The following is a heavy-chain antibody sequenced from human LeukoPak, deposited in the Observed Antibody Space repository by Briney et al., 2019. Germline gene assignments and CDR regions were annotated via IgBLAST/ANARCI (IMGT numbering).Heavy chain of an antibody. CDR2: IIPIFGTA. D-gene: IGHD2-15*01. Sequence: SVKVSCKASGGTFSSYAISWVRQAPGQGLEWMGGIIPIFGTANYAQKFQGRVTITADESTSTAYMELSSLRSEDTAVYYCAREEGQNPYAVVAWGQGTLVTVSS. CDR3: AREEGQNPYAVVA. V-gene: IGHV1-69*01. CDR1: GGTFSSYA. J-gene: IGHJ5*02.